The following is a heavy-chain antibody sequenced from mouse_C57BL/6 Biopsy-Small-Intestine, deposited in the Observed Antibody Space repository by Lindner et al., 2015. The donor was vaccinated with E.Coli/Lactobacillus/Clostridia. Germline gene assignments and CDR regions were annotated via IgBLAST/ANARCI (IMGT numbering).Heavy chain of an antibody. CDR2: INPYNGGT. CDR1: GYTFTDYY. Sequence: VQLQESGPVLVKPGASVKMSCKASGYTFTDYYMNWVKQSHGKSLEWIGVINPYNGGTSYNQKFKGKATLTVDKSSSTAYMELNSLTSEDSAVYYCARVGAYDYDMDYWGQGTSVTVSS. V-gene: IGHV1-19*01. CDR3: ARVGAYDYDMDY. J-gene: IGHJ4*01. D-gene: IGHD2-4*01.